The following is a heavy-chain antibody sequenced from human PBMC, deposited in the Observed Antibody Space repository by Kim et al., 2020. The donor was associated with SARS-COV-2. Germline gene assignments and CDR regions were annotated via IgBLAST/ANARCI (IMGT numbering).Heavy chain of an antibody. CDR2: IYTSGST. V-gene: IGHV4-61*02. Sequence: SETLSLTCTVSGGSISSGSYYWSWIRQPAGKGLEWIGRIYTSGSTNHNPSLKSRVTISVDTSKNQFSLKLSSVTAADTAVYYCARIVTSGYDSPGDYYYGMDVWGQGTTVTVSS. CDR1: GGSISSGSYY. CDR3: ARIVTSGYDSPGDYYYGMDV. J-gene: IGHJ6*02. D-gene: IGHD5-12*01.